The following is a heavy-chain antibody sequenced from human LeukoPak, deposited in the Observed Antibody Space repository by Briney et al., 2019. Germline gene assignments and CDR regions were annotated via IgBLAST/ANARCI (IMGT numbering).Heavy chain of an antibody. V-gene: IGHV3-30*18. CDR1: GFTFSSYG. J-gene: IGHJ4*02. Sequence: GGSLRLSCAASGFTFSSYGMHWVRQAPGKGLEWVAVISYDGSNKYYAGSVKGRFTISRDNSKNTLYLQMNSLRAEDTAVYYCAKDHSSGWSHRFDYWGQGTLVTVSS. D-gene: IGHD6-19*01. CDR2: ISYDGSNK. CDR3: AKDHSSGWSHRFDY.